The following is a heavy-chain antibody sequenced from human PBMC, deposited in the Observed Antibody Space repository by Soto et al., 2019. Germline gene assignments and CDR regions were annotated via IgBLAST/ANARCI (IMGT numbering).Heavy chain of an antibody. D-gene: IGHD1-1*01. V-gene: IGHV4-34*12. CDR2: IIHSGSP. Sequence: GPGPGFSSETLSLTCAVYGGSFSGSYWSWLRQPPGKGLEWVGEIIHSGSPNYNPSLKSRVTISVDTSKNQFSLKMTSVTAADTAVYYCATANWSHHYFDPWGQGTLVTVSS. CDR1: GGSFSGSY. CDR3: ATANWSHHYFDP. J-gene: IGHJ5*02.